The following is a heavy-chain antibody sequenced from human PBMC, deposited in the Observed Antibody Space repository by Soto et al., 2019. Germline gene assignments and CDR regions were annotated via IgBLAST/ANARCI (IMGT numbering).Heavy chain of an antibody. CDR1: GFTFRKYA. J-gene: IGHJ4*02. V-gene: IGHV3-23*01. D-gene: IGHD6-19*01. Sequence: GGSLRLSCAASGFTFRKYAMSWVRQAPGKGLEWVSAISGDGGSTYYADSVTGRFTISRDNSKNILYLQMNSLRAEDTAVYYWASPSGLTVTGPDYWGQGTLVTVSS. CDR2: ISGDGGST. CDR3: ASPSGLTVTGPDY.